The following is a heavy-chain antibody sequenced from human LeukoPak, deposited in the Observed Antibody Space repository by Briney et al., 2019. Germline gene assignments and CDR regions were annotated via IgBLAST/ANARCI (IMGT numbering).Heavy chain of an antibody. V-gene: IGHV3-7*05. CDR1: GFTFSTYW. J-gene: IGHJ4*02. D-gene: IGHD6-25*01. CDR3: ARGGGNFDY. CDR2: IKQDGSEA. Sequence: GGSLRLSCAASGFTFSTYWMTWVRQAPGKGPEWVAHIKQDGSEAKYVDSVKGRFTVSRDNAKNSLFLQMNSLRAEDTALYYCARGGGNFDYWGQGTLVTVSS.